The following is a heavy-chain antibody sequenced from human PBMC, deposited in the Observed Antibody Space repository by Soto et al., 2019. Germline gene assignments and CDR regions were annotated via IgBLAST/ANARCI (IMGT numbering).Heavy chain of an antibody. CDR3: ASKIVLVPGATWDCFDA. V-gene: IGHV4-30-4*01. D-gene: IGHD3-10*01. CDR2: IDYSGST. CDR1: DDSITSADYY. J-gene: IGHJ5*02. Sequence: VQLQESGPGLVKASQTLSLTCTVSDDSITSADYYWGWIRHSPGKGLEWIGPIDYSGSTHYNPSLTSLVAKSVDTYKNQFSLTLRAVTAADTDFYCCASKIVLVPGATWDCFDAWGQGTLVTVS.